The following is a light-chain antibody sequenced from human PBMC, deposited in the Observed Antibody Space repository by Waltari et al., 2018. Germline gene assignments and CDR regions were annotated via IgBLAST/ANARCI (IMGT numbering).Light chain of an antibody. CDR2: KAS. CDR1: QSLNNW. Sequence: DIQMTQSPSTLSASVGDRVTITCRASQSLNNWLAWYQQNPGKAPKLLIYKASTVENGVPSRFSGSGSGAEFTLTISSLQPDDVATYYCQQYDGNSRTFGQGTKVEIK. CDR3: QQYDGNSRT. J-gene: IGKJ1*01. V-gene: IGKV1-5*03.